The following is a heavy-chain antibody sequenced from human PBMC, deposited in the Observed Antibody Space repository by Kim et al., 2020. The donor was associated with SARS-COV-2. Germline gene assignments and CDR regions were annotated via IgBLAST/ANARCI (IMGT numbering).Heavy chain of an antibody. CDR1: GFTFSTYA. D-gene: IGHD6-19*01. V-gene: IGHV3-23*01. J-gene: IGHJ6*02. CDR2: MSGNGRDT. CDR3: AKDADQWLVRLRDRYYFGLDV. Sequence: GGSLRLSCVASGFTFSTYAMSWVRQAPGKGLEWVSAMSGNGRDTYYADSVRGRFTVSRDTSRNTLYLHMNRLRVEDTAVYFCAKDADQWLVRLRDRYYFGLDVWGQGTTVTVSS.